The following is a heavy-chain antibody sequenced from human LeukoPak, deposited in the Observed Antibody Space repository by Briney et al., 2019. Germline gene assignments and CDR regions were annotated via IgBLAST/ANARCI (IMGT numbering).Heavy chain of an antibody. J-gene: IGHJ5*02. Sequence: TADPLSLTCAVYGGSFSGYYWSWIRQTPGKGREWIEEIDRSGSTNYDPSLKSRVTISVDTSKNQFSLKLSSVTAADTAVYYCARGLLGSSSWHGDRFDPWGQGTLVSDPS. D-gene: IGHD6-13*01. CDR2: IDRSGST. CDR1: GGSFSGYY. V-gene: IGHV4-34*01. CDR3: ARGLLGSSSWHGDRFDP.